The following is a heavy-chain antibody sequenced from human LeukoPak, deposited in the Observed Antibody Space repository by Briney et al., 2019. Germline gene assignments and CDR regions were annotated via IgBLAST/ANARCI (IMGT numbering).Heavy chain of an antibody. Sequence: SETLSLTYTVSGGSISSYYWSWIRQPPGKGLEWIGYIYYSGSTNYNPSLKSRVTISVDTSKNQFSLKLSSVTAADTAVYYCASQNLYYYDSSGYAFDIWGQGTMVTVSS. D-gene: IGHD3-22*01. V-gene: IGHV4-59*01. J-gene: IGHJ3*02. CDR3: ASQNLYYYDSSGYAFDI. CDR1: GGSISSYY. CDR2: IYYSGST.